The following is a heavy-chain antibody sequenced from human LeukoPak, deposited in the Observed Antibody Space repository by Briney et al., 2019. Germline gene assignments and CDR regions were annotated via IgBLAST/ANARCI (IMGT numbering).Heavy chain of an antibody. Sequence: GGSLRLSCAASGITFSRYTMTWVRQAPGKGLEWVSGISGSGDSTPSADSVKGRFTISRDNSKNTLYLQMNSLRAEDTAIYYCARGGMGAYYYYGLDVWGQGTTVT. CDR3: ARGGMGAYYYYGLDV. J-gene: IGHJ6*02. CDR1: GITFSRYT. CDR2: ISGSGDST. D-gene: IGHD3-16*01. V-gene: IGHV3-23*01.